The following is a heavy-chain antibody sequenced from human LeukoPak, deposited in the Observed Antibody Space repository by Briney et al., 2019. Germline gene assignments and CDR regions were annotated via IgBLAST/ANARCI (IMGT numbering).Heavy chain of an antibody. Sequence: SETLSLTCTVSGGSISSYYWSWIRQPPGEGLEWIGYIYYSGSTNYNPSLKSRVTISVDTSKNQFSLKLSSVTAADTAVYYCARSIMVPYFDYWGQGTLVTVSS. V-gene: IGHV4-59*01. CDR1: GGSISSYY. CDR2: IYYSGST. CDR3: ARSIMVPYFDY. J-gene: IGHJ4*02. D-gene: IGHD2-2*01.